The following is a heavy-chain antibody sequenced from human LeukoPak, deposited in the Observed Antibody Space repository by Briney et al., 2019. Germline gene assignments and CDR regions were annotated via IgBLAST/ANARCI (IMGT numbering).Heavy chain of an antibody. CDR1: GFTFDDYG. CDR2: INWNGGST. J-gene: IGHJ6*03. D-gene: IGHD3-10*01. V-gene: IGHV3-20*04. Sequence: GGSLRLSCAASGFTFDDYGMSWVRQAPGKGLEWVSGINWNGGSTGYADSVKGRFTISRDNAKNSLYLQMNSLRAEDTAVYYCARDRVWFGELLTDYYYYYYMDVWGKGTTVTVSS. CDR3: ARDRVWFGELLTDYYYYYYMDV.